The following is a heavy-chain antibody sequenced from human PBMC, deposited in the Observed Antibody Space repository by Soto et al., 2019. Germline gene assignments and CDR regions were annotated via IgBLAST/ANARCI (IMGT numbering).Heavy chain of an antibody. CDR1: GGSISSYY. CDR3: ARMWVYSGYDRLSYYYMDV. Sequence: QVQLQESGPGLVKPSETLSLTCTVSGGSISSYYWSWIRQPPGQGLEWIGYIYYSGSTNYNPSLKSRVTISVDTSKNQFSLKLSSVTAADTAVYYCARMWVYSGYDRLSYYYMDVWGKGTTVTVSS. D-gene: IGHD5-12*01. CDR2: IYYSGST. V-gene: IGHV4-59*01. J-gene: IGHJ6*03.